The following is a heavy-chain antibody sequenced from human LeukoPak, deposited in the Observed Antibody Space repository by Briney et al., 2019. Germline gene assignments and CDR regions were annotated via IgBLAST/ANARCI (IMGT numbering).Heavy chain of an antibody. CDR2: IKQDGSET. J-gene: IGHJ6*03. CDR1: GVSFFSYR. Sequence: GGSLRLSSAASGVSFFSYRISCVRQAPGEGGWWGANIKQDGSETYYVDSGKCRFTISRDNATISLYLQKNSLRAEDTAVYSCARDSYLTGYCSSTSCYTEAQSYYYYMDVWSKGTTVTVSS. CDR3: ARDSYLTGYCSSTSCYTEAQSYYYYMDV. V-gene: IGHV3-7*01. D-gene: IGHD2-2*02.